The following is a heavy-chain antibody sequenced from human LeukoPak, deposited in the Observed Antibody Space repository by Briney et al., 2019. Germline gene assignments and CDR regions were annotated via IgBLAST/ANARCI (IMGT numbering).Heavy chain of an antibody. CDR2: IRYDGSNK. CDR1: GFTFSSYG. J-gene: IGHJ4*02. Sequence: GGSLRLSCAASGFTFSSYGMHRVRQAPGKGLEWVAFIRYDGSNKYYADSVKGRFTISRDNSKNTLYLQMNSLRAEDTAVYYCARDTATMIVVVTPDYWGQGTLVTVSS. V-gene: IGHV3-30*02. D-gene: IGHD3-22*01. CDR3: ARDTATMIVVVTPDY.